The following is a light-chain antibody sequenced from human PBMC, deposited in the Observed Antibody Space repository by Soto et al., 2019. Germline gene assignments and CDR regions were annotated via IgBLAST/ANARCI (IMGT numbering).Light chain of an antibody. V-gene: IGLV2-14*01. J-gene: IGLJ1*01. Sequence: QSVLTQPASVSGSPGQSITISCTGTNSDVGGYNHVSWYQQHPGKAPKLLIYEVSNRPSGVSNRFSGSKSGNTASLTISGFQAEDEADYYYSSYTSSSALYVFGTGTKVTVL. CDR1: NSDVGGYNH. CDR3: SSYTSSSALYV. CDR2: EVS.